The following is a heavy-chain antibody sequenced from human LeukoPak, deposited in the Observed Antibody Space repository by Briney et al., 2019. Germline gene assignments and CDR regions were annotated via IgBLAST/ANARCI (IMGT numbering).Heavy chain of an antibody. J-gene: IGHJ5*02. V-gene: IGHV3-9*01. CDR3: AKGASRDGGVSGA. Sequence: GGSLRLSCAASGFTFSGYAMNWVRQAPGKGLEWVSGISWNSGSIGYADSVKGRFTISRDNAKNSLYLQMNSLRAEDTALYYCAKGASRDGGVSGAWGQGTLVTVSS. D-gene: IGHD2-8*02. CDR2: ISWNSGSI. CDR1: GFTFSGYA.